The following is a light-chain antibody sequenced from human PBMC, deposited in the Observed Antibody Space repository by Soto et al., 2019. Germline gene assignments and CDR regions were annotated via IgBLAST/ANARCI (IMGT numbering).Light chain of an antibody. CDR1: HDIHTW. Sequence: DIQMTQSPSSLSASVGDRVTITCRASHDIHTWLAWYQQKPGKAPNLLIYGASSLQSGVPSRFSGSGSGTDFTLPSSSLQPEDFATYYCQQANSFVPITCGQGTRLEIK. V-gene: IGKV1D-12*01. CDR2: GAS. CDR3: QQANSFVPIT. J-gene: IGKJ5*01.